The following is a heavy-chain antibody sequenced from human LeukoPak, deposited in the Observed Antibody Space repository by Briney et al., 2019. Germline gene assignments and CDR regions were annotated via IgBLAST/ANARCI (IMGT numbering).Heavy chain of an antibody. CDR3: TRALSSDNWFASH. Sequence: GGSLRLSCAASGFTFSSNAMSWVRQAPGKGLEWVSGISGSGGRTYYADSVKGRFTISRDNAKNSLHLQMDSLRAEDTAVYYCTRALSSDNWFASHWGQGTLVTVSS. CDR2: ISGSGGRT. J-gene: IGHJ4*02. CDR1: GFTFSSNA. D-gene: IGHD1-1*01. V-gene: IGHV3-23*01.